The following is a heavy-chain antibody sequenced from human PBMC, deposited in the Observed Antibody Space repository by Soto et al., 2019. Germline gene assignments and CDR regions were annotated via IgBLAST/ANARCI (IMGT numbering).Heavy chain of an antibody. CDR3: ARDWNYGGNSRWFDP. V-gene: IGHV1-69*13. J-gene: IGHJ5*02. CDR2: IIPIFGTA. Sequence: SVKVSCKASGGTFSSYAISWVRQAPGQGLEWMGGIIPIFGTANYAQKFQGRVTITADESTSTAYMELSSLRSEDTAVYYCARDWNYGGNSRWFDPWGQGTLVTVSS. CDR1: GGTFSSYA. D-gene: IGHD1-7*01.